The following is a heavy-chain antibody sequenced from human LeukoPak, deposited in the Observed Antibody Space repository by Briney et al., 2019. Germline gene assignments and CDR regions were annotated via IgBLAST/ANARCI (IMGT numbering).Heavy chain of an antibody. CDR3: ARQAQIYRGSYYFDY. Sequence: GESLNISRKGSGYPFASYWLGRVRQMPGKGLEWMGIIYPGDSDTRYGPSFQGHVTISADKSITTAYLQFNNLKASDTAMYYCARQAQIYRGSYYFDYWGQGTLVTVSS. CDR1: GYPFASYW. J-gene: IGHJ4*02. D-gene: IGHD5-12*01. V-gene: IGHV5-51*01. CDR2: IYPGDSDT.